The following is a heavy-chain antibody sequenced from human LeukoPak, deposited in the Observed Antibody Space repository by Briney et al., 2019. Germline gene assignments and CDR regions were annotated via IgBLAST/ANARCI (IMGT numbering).Heavy chain of an antibody. CDR3: AKDQCTRTSCDGYPGH. CDR1: GFTFSSYG. CDR2: IHFDGSTK. D-gene: IGHD2-2*01. J-gene: IGHJ4*02. V-gene: IGHV3-30*02. Sequence: GGYLRLSCAASGFTFSSYGLHWVRQAPGKGREGVAFIHFDGSTKYFGDSVKGRFTVSRDNSKDTFYLQMNSLSPEDTAVYYCAKDQCTRTSCDGYPGHWGQGTLVTVSS.